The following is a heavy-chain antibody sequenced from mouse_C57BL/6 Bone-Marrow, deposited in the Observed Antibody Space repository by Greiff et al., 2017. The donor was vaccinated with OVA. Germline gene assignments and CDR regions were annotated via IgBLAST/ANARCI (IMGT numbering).Heavy chain of an antibody. V-gene: IGHV1-64*01. J-gene: IGHJ2*01. CDR2: IHPYSGST. CDR1: GYTFTSYW. Sequence: QVQLQQPGAELVKPGASVKLSCKASGYTFTSYWMHWVKQRPGQGLEWIGMIHPYSGSTNYNEKFKSKATLTVDKSSSTAYMQLSSLTSEDSAVYYCARERWGYFDYWGQGTTLTVSS. CDR3: ARERWGYFDY. D-gene: IGHD1-1*02.